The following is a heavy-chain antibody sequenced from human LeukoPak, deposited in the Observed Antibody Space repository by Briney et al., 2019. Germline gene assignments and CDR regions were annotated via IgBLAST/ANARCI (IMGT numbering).Heavy chain of an antibody. CDR3: ARHRRIVGAIDY. D-gene: IGHD1-26*01. CDR1: GGSISSSNYY. J-gene: IGHJ4*02. Sequence: SETLSLTCTVSGGSISSSNYYWGWIRQPPGKGLEWIGYIYYSGSTNYNPSLKSRVTISVDTSKNQFSLKLSSVTAADTAVYYCARHRRIVGAIDYWGQGTLVTVSS. V-gene: IGHV4-61*05. CDR2: IYYSGST.